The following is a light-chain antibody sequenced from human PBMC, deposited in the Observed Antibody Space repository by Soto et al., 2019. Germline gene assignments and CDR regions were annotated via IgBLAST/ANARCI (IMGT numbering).Light chain of an antibody. CDR2: EVS. Sequence: QSALTQPASVSGSPGQSITISCTATSSDVGAYNYVSWYQQHPGKAPKLMIYEVSNRPSGVSNRFSGSKSGNRASLTVSGLQAEDEADYYCSSYTSTNTGYVFGTGTKLTVL. V-gene: IGLV2-14*01. CDR1: SSDVGAYNY. CDR3: SSYTSTNTGYV. J-gene: IGLJ1*01.